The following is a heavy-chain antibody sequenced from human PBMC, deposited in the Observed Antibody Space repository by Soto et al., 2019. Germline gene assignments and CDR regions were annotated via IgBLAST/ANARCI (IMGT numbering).Heavy chain of an antibody. D-gene: IGHD3-10*01. CDR1: GYTFSNYG. CDR3: ARVNQSQYRRGDNWFDP. J-gene: IGHJ5*02. Sequence: QVPLVQSGAEVKKPGASVKVSCKASGYTFSNYGLSWVRQAPGQGLEWMGWINPYSGNTKYIQKLQGRVTLTTDTSTSTAYMELRSLRSDDTAVYYCARVNQSQYRRGDNWFDPWGQGTLVTVSS. V-gene: IGHV1-18*04. CDR2: INPYSGNT.